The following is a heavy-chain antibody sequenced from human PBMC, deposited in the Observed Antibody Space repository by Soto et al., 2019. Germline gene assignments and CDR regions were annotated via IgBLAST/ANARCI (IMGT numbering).Heavy chain of an antibody. CDR1: CGSVIGYY. Sequence: SETLSLTCAFYCGSVIGYYWNWIRQPPGKGLEWIGEINHTGGTHYNPSLKSRVTMSVDTSKNQFSLRLSSVTAADTAIYYCATRITVFGLLIPPFDPWGQGTQVTVSS. J-gene: IGHJ5*02. CDR2: INHTGGT. D-gene: IGHD3-3*01. CDR3: ATRITVFGLLIPPFDP. V-gene: IGHV4-34*01.